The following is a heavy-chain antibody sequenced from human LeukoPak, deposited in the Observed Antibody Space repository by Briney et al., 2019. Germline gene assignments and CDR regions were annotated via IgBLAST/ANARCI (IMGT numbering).Heavy chain of an antibody. CDR3: ARGRGSGWIYYYYYYGMDV. CDR1: GYTSTSYY. J-gene: IGHJ6*02. V-gene: IGHV1-8*01. CDR2: MNPNSGNT. D-gene: IGHD6-19*01. Sequence: ASVKVSCKASGYTSTSYYINWVRQATGQGLEWMGWMNPNSGNTGYAQKFQGRVTMTRNTSISTAYMELSSLRSEDTAVYYCARGRGSGWIYYYYYYGMDVWGQGTTVPVSS.